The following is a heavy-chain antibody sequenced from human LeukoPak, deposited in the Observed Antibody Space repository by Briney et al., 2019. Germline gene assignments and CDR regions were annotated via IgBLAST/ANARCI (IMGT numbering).Heavy chain of an antibody. CDR1: GGSISSSSYY. CDR3: ARVHDDSSGYYPYYFDY. V-gene: IGHV4-39*07. D-gene: IGHD3-22*01. Sequence: SETLSLTCTVSGGSISSSSYYWGWIRQPPGKGLEWIGSIYYSGSTYYNPSLKSRVTISVDTSKNQFSLKLSSVTAADTAVYYCARVHDDSSGYYPYYFDYWGQGTLVTVSS. J-gene: IGHJ4*02. CDR2: IYYSGST.